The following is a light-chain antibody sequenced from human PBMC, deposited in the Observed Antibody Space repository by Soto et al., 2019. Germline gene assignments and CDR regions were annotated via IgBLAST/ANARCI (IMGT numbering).Light chain of an antibody. CDR2: DVS. V-gene: IGLV2-11*01. J-gene: IGLJ2*01. CDR3: CSYGGSYTWV. CDR1: SGDVGGYNF. Sequence: QSALTQPRSVSGSPGQSVTISCTGTSGDVGGYNFVSWYQQHPGKVPTLVIFDVSHRPSGVPDRFSGSKSGNTASLTISGLQAEDESYYYCCSYGGSYTWVFGGGTKLTVL.